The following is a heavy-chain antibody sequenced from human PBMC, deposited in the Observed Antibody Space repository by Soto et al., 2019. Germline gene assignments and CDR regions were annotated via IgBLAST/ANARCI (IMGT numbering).Heavy chain of an antibody. V-gene: IGHV3-30*18. D-gene: IGHD3-3*01. CDR1: GFTFSRYG. CDR2: MSYDGSNK. CDR3: AKGGRITIFGGVIPAPYGMDV. J-gene: IGHJ6*02. Sequence: PGGSLRLSCTASGFTFSRYGMHWVRQAPGKGLEWVAVMSYDGSNKWYADSVKGRFNVSRDNSKNTLFLQMNSLRAEDTAVHYCAKGGRITIFGGVIPAPYGMDVWGQGTTLTVSS.